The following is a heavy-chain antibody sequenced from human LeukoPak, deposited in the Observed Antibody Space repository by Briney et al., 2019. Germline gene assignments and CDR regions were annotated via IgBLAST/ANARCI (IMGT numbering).Heavy chain of an antibody. J-gene: IGHJ4*02. Sequence: SETLSLTCTVSGGSFRGHYWTWIRQPPGKGLEWIGNIFFSGSTHYNPSLKSRVTISVDTSNNQFSLKLTSPTAADTAVYYCASARSGLYYFDLWGQGRLVTVSS. CDR1: GGSFRGHY. CDR3: ASARSGLYYFDL. D-gene: IGHD3/OR15-3a*01. CDR2: IFFSGST. V-gene: IGHV4-59*11.